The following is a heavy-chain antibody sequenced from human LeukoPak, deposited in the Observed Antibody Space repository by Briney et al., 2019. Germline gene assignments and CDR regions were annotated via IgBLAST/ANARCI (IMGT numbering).Heavy chain of an antibody. V-gene: IGHV3-48*03. J-gene: IGHJ4*02. Sequence: PGGSLRLSCAASVLTFSSYEMNWVRQAPEKGLEWVSYISSSGSTKYYADSVKGRFTISRDNAKNSLYLQMNSLRAEDTAVYYCAREFRGVTRYFDYWGQGTLVTVSS. CDR2: ISSSGSTK. CDR3: AREFRGVTRYFDY. D-gene: IGHD3-10*01. CDR1: VLTFSSYE.